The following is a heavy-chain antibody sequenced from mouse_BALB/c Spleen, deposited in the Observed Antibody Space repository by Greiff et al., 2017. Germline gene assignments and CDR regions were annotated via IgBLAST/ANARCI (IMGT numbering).Heavy chain of an antibody. CDR3: ARLGAYYRYDGGDYYAMDY. J-gene: IGHJ4*01. D-gene: IGHD2-14*01. CDR1: GYSFTGYT. CDR2: INPYNGGT. V-gene: IGHV1S135*01. Sequence: VQLQQSGAELVRPGTSVKVSCKASGYSFTGYTMNWVKQSHGKNLEWIGLINPYNGGTSYNQKFKGKATLTVDKSSSTAYMELLSLTSEDSAVYYCARLGAYYRYDGGDYYAMDYWGQGTSVTVSS.